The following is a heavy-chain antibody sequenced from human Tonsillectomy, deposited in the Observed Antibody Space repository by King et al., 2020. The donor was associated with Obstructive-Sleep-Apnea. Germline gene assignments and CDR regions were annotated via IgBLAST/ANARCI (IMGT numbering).Heavy chain of an antibody. CDR2: ISGSGGCT. D-gene: IGHD3-9*01. CDR3: SKMSPHILTGYSH. V-gene: IGHV3-23*04. CDR1: GFTFSSYA. Sequence: VQLVESGGGLEQPGGSLRLSCAASGFTFSSYAMSWVRQVPGKGLEWVSAISGSGGCTHYADPVQGRFTIPGDNSKNTLYLQMNSLRAEETAVYYCSKMSPHILTGYSHWGQGTLVTVSS. J-gene: IGHJ4*02.